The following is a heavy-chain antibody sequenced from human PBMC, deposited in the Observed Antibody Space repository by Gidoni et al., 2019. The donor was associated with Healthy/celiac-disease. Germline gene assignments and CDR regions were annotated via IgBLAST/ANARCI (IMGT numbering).Heavy chain of an antibody. V-gene: IGHV4-34*01. CDR3: AMWAYNYGMDV. J-gene: IGHJ6*02. CDR2: SNHSGST. Sequence: QVQLQQWGAGLLKPSETLSLTCAVYGGSFSGYYWSWIRQPPGKGLEWIGESNHSGSTNYNPSLKSRVTISVDTSKNQFSLKLSSVTAADTAVYYCAMWAYNYGMDVWGQGTTVTVSS. CDR1: GGSFSGYY. D-gene: IGHD1-26*01.